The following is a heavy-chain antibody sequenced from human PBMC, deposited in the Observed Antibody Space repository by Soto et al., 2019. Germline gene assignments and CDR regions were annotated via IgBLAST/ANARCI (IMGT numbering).Heavy chain of an antibody. Sequence: EVQLVESGGGLVKSGGSLRLSCAASGFTFSAYSMNWVRQAPGKGLEWVSSISSSSSSIYYADSVKGRFTISRDNAKTSLYLQMNSLRAEDTAVYYCARADYYDSSAYYFSGWFDPWGQGTLVTVSS. D-gene: IGHD3-22*01. CDR1: GFTFSAYS. CDR3: ARADYYDSSAYYFSGWFDP. J-gene: IGHJ5*02. V-gene: IGHV3-21*02. CDR2: ISSSSSSI.